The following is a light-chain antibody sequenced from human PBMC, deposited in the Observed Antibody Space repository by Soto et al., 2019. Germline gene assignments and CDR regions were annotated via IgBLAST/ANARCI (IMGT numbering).Light chain of an antibody. CDR2: LGS. J-gene: IGKJ1*01. CDR1: ESLLHSNGYNH. V-gene: IGKV2-28*01. CDR3: VQVLQTRT. Sequence: MYKSLVSVSVTTREPASVSCRSGESLLHSNGYNHLNWYLQKPGQSPQLLIYLGSYRSSGVPDRFSGSGSGTDFTLKISRVEPEDVGVYYCVQVLQTRTFGQGTKVDIK.